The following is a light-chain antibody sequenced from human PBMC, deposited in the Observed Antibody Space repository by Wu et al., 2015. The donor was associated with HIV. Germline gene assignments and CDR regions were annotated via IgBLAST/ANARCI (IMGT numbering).Light chain of an antibody. CDR1: QAINSN. V-gene: IGKV3-15*01. J-gene: IGKJ1*01. Sequence: EVVMTQSPDTLSVSPGERVTLSCRASQAINSNLAWYQQKPGQAPRLLMYGASTRATGIPARFSGSGSGTEFTLTISSLQSKDFAVYYCQQYNYWPPWTFGQGTKVEIK. CDR3: QQYNYWPPWT. CDR2: GAS.